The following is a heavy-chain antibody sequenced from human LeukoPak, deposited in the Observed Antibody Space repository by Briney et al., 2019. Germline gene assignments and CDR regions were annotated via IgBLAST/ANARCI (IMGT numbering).Heavy chain of an antibody. V-gene: IGHV4-59*08. D-gene: IGHD3-10*01. J-gene: IGHJ4*02. Sequence: KPSETLSLTCTVSGGSISSYYWSWIRQPPGKGLEWIGYIYYSGSTNYNPSLKSRVTISVDTSKNQFSLKLSSVTAADTAVYYCARLLLFRYYFDYWGQGTLVTVSS. CDR2: IYYSGST. CDR3: ARLLLFRYYFDY. CDR1: GGSISSYY.